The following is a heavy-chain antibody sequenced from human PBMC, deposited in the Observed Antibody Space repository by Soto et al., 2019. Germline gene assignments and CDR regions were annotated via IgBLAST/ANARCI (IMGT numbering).Heavy chain of an antibody. J-gene: IGHJ6*02. Sequence: SETLSLTCTVSGASISGYYWSWIRQPPGEGLEWVGYIYYSGSTSYNPSLKSRVTISLDMSKNQFSLKLSSVTAADTAVYYGARVETTDTNDGGYFNGMDVWGQGTTVTVSS. CDR2: IYYSGST. V-gene: IGHV4-59*01. D-gene: IGHD4-17*01. CDR3: ARVETTDTNDGGYFNGMDV. CDR1: GASISGYY.